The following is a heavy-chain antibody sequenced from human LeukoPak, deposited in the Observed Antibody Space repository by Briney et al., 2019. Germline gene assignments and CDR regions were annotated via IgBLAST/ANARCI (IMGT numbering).Heavy chain of an antibody. V-gene: IGHV3-11*01. CDR1: GFTFSDYY. Sequence: GGSLRLSCAASGFTFSDYYMSWIRQAPGKGLEWVSYISSSGSTIYYADSVKGRFTISRDNAKNSLYLQMNSLRAEDTAVYYCARVGGGYSYGELPLRDYYYGMDVWGQGTTVTVSS. J-gene: IGHJ6*02. D-gene: IGHD5-18*01. CDR2: ISSSGSTI. CDR3: ARVGGGYSYGELPLRDYYYGMDV.